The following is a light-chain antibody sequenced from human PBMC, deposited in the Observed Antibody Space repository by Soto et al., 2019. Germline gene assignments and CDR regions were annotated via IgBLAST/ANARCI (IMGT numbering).Light chain of an antibody. Sequence: DIQMTQSPSSLSASVGDRVTLTCRASQVISNNVGWYQQKPGKAPERLIFATSNLEGVVPSRFSGSESATEFNSTNSGLQPEYFAHYYCVAHNTYSYSFGRGTKLVI. CDR1: QVISNN. V-gene: IGKV1-17*01. CDR2: ATS. J-gene: IGKJ2*01. CDR3: VAHNTYSYS.